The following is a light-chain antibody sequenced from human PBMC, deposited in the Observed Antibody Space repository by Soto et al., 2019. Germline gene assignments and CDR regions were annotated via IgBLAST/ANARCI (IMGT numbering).Light chain of an antibody. CDR3: QQYSSTPNT. Sequence: DTVMTQSPDSLAVSLGERATINCKSSQSVFRGSDTKNYLAWYQQKPGQPPKLLTYWASTRESGVPDRFSGSCSGTDFTITISNLQAEDLAVYYCQQYSSTPNTFGQGKRLESK. V-gene: IGKV4-1*01. CDR2: WAS. J-gene: IGKJ5*01. CDR1: QSVFRGSDTKNY.